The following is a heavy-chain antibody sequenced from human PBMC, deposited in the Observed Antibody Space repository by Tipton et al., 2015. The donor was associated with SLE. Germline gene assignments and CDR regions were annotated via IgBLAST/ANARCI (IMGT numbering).Heavy chain of an antibody. CDR3: ARCRELFDAFDI. D-gene: IGHD1-7*01. CDR2: IYYSGST. CDR1: GGSISSYY. Sequence: LRLSCTVSGGSISSYYWSWIRRPPGKGLEWIGYIYYSGSTNYNPSLNSRVTISVDTSKNQFSLKLSSVTATDTAEYYCARCRELFDAFDIWGQGTMVTVSS. J-gene: IGHJ3*02. V-gene: IGHV4-59*01.